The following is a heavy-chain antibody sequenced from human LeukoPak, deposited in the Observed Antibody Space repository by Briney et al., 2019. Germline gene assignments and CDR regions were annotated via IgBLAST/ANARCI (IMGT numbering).Heavy chain of an antibody. CDR2: ISSSSSTI. J-gene: IGHJ4*02. CDR1: GFTFSSYS. CDR3: ARDGDWGSFDY. D-gene: IGHD7-27*01. V-gene: IGHV3-48*01. Sequence: PGGSLRLSCAASGFTFSSYSMNWVRQAPGKGLEWVSYISSSSSTIYYADSVKGRFTISRDNAKNSLYLQMNGLRAEDTAVYYCARDGDWGSFDYWGQGTLVTVSS.